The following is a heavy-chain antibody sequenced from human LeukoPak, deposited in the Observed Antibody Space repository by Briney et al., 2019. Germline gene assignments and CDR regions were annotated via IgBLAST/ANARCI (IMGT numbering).Heavy chain of an antibody. V-gene: IGHV1-2*06. J-gene: IGHJ6*02. CDR1: GYTFTGYY. D-gene: IGHD6-6*01. CDR3: ATPASSIAARAKYGMDV. CDR2: INPNSGGT. Sequence: GASVKVSCKASGYTFTGYYMHWVRQAPGQGLEWMGRINPNSGGTNYAQKFQGRVTMTRDTSISTAYMELSRLRSDDTAVYYCATPASSIAARAKYGMDVWGRGTTVTVSS.